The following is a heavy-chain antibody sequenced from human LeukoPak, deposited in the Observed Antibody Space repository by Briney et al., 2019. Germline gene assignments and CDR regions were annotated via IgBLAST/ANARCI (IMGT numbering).Heavy chain of an antibody. CDR1: GYTFTSYF. CDR2: INPSGGST. J-gene: IGHJ4*02. D-gene: IGHD5-24*01. CDR3: ARGGEMATVPHLYYFDD. V-gene: IGHV1-46*01. Sequence: ASVKVSCKASGYTFTSYFIHWVRQAPGQGPEWMGIINPSGGSTTHAQKFQGRVTMTRDTSTTTVYVELSSLRSEDTAVYYCARGGEMATVPHLYYFDDWGQGTLVTVSS.